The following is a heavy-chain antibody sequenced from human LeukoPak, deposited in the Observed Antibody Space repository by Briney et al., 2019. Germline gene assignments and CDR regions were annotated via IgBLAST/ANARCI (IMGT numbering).Heavy chain of an antibody. Sequence: SETLSLTCAVYGGSFSGYYWSWIRQPPGKGLEWIREINHSGSTNYNPSLKSRVTISVDTSKNQFSLKLSSVTAADTAVYYCARGLVHDSSGEDLFDYWGRGTLVTVSS. D-gene: IGHD3-22*01. J-gene: IGHJ4*02. CDR3: ARGLVHDSSGEDLFDY. CDR2: INHSGST. V-gene: IGHV4-34*01. CDR1: GGSFSGYY.